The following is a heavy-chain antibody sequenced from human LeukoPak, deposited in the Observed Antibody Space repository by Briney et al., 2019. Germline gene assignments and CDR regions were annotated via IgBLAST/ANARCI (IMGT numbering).Heavy chain of an antibody. CDR1: GGSVSSGDYY. Sequence: SETLSLTCAVSGGSVSSGDYYWSWLRQPPGKGLEWIGYIYYSGSTNYNPSLKSRVTISVDTSKNQFSLKLSSVTAADTAVYYCARTSQYYGGNQLFDYWGQGTLVTVSS. CDR2: IYYSGST. V-gene: IGHV4-30-4*01. D-gene: IGHD4-23*01. J-gene: IGHJ4*02. CDR3: ARTSQYYGGNQLFDY.